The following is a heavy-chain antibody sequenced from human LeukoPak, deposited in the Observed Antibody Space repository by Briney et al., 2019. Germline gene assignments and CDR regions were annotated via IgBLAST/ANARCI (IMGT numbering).Heavy chain of an antibody. CDR3: ARDLPDSYGRPFDY. V-gene: IGHV3-66*01. CDR1: GFTVSRNY. CDR2: ISSGGTT. Sequence: GGSLRLSCAASGFTVSRNYMNWVRQAPGKGLEWVSVISSGGTTYYVDSVKGRFTISGDNSKNTLYLQMNSLRAEDTAVYYCARDLPDSYGRPFDYWGQGTLVTVSS. J-gene: IGHJ4*02. D-gene: IGHD1-1*01.